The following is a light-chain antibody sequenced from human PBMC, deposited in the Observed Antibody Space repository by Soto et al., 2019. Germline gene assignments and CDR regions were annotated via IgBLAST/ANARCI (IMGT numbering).Light chain of an antibody. CDR1: SSDVGGYNY. Sequence: QSVLTQPASVSGSPGQSIAISCTGTSSDVGGYNYVSWYQQHPGKAPKLMIYDVNNRPSGVSNRFSGSKSGNTASLTISGLQAEYDADYYCCSYTTSSPSVFGTGTKATVL. V-gene: IGLV2-14*03. J-gene: IGLJ1*01. CDR2: DVN. CDR3: CSYTTSSPSV.